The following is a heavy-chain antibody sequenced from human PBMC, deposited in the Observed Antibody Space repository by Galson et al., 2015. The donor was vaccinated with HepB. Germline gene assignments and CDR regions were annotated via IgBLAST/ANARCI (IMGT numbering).Heavy chain of an antibody. D-gene: IGHD6-19*01. CDR3: ARDPTYSSGWYVDWYFDL. CDR1: GYTFTSYG. CDR2: ISAYNGNT. J-gene: IGHJ2*01. Sequence: SVKVSCKASGYTFTSYGISWVRQAPGQGLEWMGWISAYNGNTNYAQKLQGRVTMTTDTSTSTAYMELRSLRSDDTAVYYCARDPTYSSGWYVDWYFDLWGRGTLVTVSS. V-gene: IGHV1-18*01.